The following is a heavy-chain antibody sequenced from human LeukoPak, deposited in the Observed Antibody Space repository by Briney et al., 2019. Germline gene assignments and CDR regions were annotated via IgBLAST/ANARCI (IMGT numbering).Heavy chain of an antibody. CDR2: ISGSGGNT. CDR3: AKVTFNYDILTGRYYFDY. V-gene: IGHV3-23*01. D-gene: IGHD3-9*01. J-gene: IGHJ4*02. CDR1: GFTFSSYA. Sequence: GGSLRLSCAASGFTFSSYAMSWVRQAPGKGLEWVSAISGSGGNTYYADSVKGRFTISRDNSKNTLYLQMNSLRAEDTAVYYCAKVTFNYDILTGRYYFDYWGQGTLVTVSS.